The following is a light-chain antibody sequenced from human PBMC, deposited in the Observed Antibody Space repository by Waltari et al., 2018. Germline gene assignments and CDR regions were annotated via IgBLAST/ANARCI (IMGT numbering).Light chain of an antibody. J-gene: IGKJ1*01. Sequence: DIQMTQSPSTLSASVGDRVTITCRASQSVTRYLAWYQQKPGKAPKVLIWDVSSLERGVPSRFSGSGSGTEFTLTISSLQPDDFATYYCQQSYSTPWTFGQGTKVEIK. CDR1: QSVTRY. V-gene: IGKV1-5*01. CDR2: DVS. CDR3: QQSYSTPWT.